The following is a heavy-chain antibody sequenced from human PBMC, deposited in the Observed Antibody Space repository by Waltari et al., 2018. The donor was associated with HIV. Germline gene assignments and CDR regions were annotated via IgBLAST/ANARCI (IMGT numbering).Heavy chain of an antibody. Sequence: EVQLVESGGGLVQPGGSLRLSCAASAFTVSSNFMSWVRQAPGKGLEWVSVIYSGVGTYYADSVKGRFTISRDNSKNTLYLQMNSLRAEDTAVYYCARVPRGPYGMDVWGQGTTVTVSS. V-gene: IGHV3-66*01. CDR3: ARVPRGPYGMDV. CDR2: IYSGVGT. CDR1: AFTVSSNF. J-gene: IGHJ6*02.